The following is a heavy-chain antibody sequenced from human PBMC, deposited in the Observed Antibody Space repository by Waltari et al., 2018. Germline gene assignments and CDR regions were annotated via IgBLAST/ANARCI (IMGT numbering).Heavy chain of an antibody. D-gene: IGHD1-26*01. J-gene: IGHJ4*02. CDR1: GFAFRHAW. Sequence: EVRLVESGGGLLEPGGSLRISCEGSGFAFRHAWMSWVRQAPGRGLEWVGRIRSKSDGGTIDYAESVKDRFVISRDDSKDTVFLEMKSLKTEDTGVYYCTIPSGTYDDYWGQGTLVTVSS. CDR3: TIPSGTYDDY. CDR2: IRSKSDGGTI. V-gene: IGHV3-15*05.